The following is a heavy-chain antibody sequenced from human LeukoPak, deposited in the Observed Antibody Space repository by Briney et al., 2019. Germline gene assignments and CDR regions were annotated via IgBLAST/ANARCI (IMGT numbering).Heavy chain of an antibody. V-gene: IGHV4-34*01. CDR3: ARWITTEYYFDY. CDR1: GGSFSGYY. D-gene: IGHD4-11*01. Sequence: PSETLSLTCAVYGGSFSGYYWSWVRQPPGKGLEWIGEINHSGSTNYNPSFKSRVTISVDTSKNQFSLKLSSVTAADTAVYYCARWITTEYYFDYWGQGTLVTVSS. CDR2: INHSGST. J-gene: IGHJ4*02.